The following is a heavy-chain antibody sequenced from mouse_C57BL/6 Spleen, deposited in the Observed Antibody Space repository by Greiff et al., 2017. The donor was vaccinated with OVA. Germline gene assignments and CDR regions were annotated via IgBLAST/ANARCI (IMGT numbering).Heavy chain of an antibody. J-gene: IGHJ2*01. CDR3: ARDYYGSSYVGLNYFDY. CDR1: GYSITSGYY. D-gene: IGHD1-1*01. CDR2: ISYDGSN. Sequence: DVKLQESGPGLVKPSQSLSLTCSVTGYSITSGYYWTWIRQFPGNKLEWMGYISYDGSNNYNPSLKNRISITRDTSKNQFFLKLNSVTTEDTATYYCARDYYGSSYVGLNYFDYWGQGTTLTVSS. V-gene: IGHV3-6*01.